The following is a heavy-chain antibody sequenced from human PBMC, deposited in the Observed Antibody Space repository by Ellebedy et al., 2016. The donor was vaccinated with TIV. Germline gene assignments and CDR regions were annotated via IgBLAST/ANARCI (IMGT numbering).Heavy chain of an antibody. CDR1: GFSLSTSGVG. J-gene: IGHJ4*02. CDR2: IYWNDDK. D-gene: IGHD3-10*01. CDR3: AHGSLWELFFDY. V-gene: IGHV2-5*01. Sequence: SGPTLVXPTQTLTLTCTFSGFSLSTSGVGVGWIRQPPGKALEWLAFIYWNDDKRYSPSLKSRLTIAKDTSKNQVVLTMTNMDPVDTATYYCAHGSLWELFFDYWGQGTLVTVSS.